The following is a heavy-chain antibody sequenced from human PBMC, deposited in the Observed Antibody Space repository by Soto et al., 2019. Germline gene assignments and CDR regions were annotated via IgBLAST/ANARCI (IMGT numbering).Heavy chain of an antibody. V-gene: IGHV3-23*01. CDR2: ISGSGGST. Sequence: EVQLLESGGGLVQPGGSLRLSCAASGFTFSSYAMSWVRQAPGKGLEWVSAISGSGGSTYYADSVKGRFTISRDNSKNTLYLQMNSLRAEDTAVYYCAKDGATIFGVVIPSGYYGMDVWGQGTTVTVSS. CDR3: AKDGATIFGVVIPSGYYGMDV. D-gene: IGHD3-3*01. J-gene: IGHJ6*02. CDR1: GFTFSSYA.